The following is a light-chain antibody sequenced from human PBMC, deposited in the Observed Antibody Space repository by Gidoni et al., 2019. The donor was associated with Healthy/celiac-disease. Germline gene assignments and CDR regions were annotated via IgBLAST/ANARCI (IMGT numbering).Light chain of an antibody. CDR3: QQSYSTPDGT. J-gene: IGKJ3*01. V-gene: IGKV1-39*01. Sequence: DIQMTQSPSSLSASVGHRVTITCRASQSIRSYLNWYQQKPGKAPKLLIYAASSLQSGVPSRFSGSGSGTDFTLTISSLQPEDFATYYCQQSYSTPDGTFGPGTKVDIK. CDR1: QSIRSY. CDR2: AAS.